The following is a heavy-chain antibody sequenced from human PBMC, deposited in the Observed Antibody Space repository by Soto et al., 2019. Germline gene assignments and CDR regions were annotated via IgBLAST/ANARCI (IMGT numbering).Heavy chain of an antibody. J-gene: IGHJ6*02. CDR1: GFPFNGXX. Sequence: EVQLVESGGGLVHPGGSMKLSCAASGFPFNGXXMHWVRQASGKGLEWVGRIRSKPNNYATAYAASLKGRFTISRDDSKNTAYLQMNSLKTEDTAVYYCAGDFYYNMDVWGQGTTVTVSS. CDR2: IRSKPNNYAT. CDR3: AGDFYYNMDV. V-gene: IGHV3-73*02.